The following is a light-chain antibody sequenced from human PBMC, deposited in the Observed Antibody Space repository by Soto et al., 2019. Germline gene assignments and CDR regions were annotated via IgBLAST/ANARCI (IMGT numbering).Light chain of an antibody. CDR1: QSVYSN. CDR2: GAS. V-gene: IGKV3-15*01. Sequence: EVLMTQSPATLSVSPGERVTLSCRASQSVYSNLAWYQQKPGQAPRLLIYGASTRATGLPARFSGSGSGTEFTLPISSLQSEDFAVYYCQPYNSWPLTFGGGTKVEIK. CDR3: QPYNSWPLT. J-gene: IGKJ4*01.